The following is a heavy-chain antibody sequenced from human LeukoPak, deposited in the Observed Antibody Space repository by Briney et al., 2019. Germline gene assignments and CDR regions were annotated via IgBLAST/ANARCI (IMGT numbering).Heavy chain of an antibody. Sequence: PSETLSLTCAVSGGSFSGYYWSWIRQPPGKGLEWIGEINHSGSTKYNTSLQSRATIPSAKSKTQSYLKLSSVTGADTAVHYSTRPAFPGTTPSWCVPWGQGTRVSVSS. CDR2: INHSGST. CDR1: GGSFSGYY. V-gene: IGHV4-34*01. J-gene: IGHJ5*02. D-gene: IGHD1-7*01. CDR3: TRPAFPGTTPSWCVP.